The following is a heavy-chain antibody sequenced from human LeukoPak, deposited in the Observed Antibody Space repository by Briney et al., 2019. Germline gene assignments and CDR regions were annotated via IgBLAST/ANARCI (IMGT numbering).Heavy chain of an antibody. D-gene: IGHD3-22*01. J-gene: IGHJ3*02. Sequence: PSQTLSLTCTVSGGSISSGDYYGSWIRQPPGKCLEWIGYIYYSGSTYYNPSLKSRVTMSVDTSKNQFSLKLSSVTAADTAVYYCARRYYYDSSGYFPTFDIWGQGTMVTVSS. V-gene: IGHV4-30-4*01. CDR3: ARRYYYDSSGYFPTFDI. CDR1: GGSISSGDYY. CDR2: IYYSGST.